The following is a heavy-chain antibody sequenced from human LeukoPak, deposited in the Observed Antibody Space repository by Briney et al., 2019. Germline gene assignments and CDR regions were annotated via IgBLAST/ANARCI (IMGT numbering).Heavy chain of an antibody. V-gene: IGHV3-21*01. Sequence: GGSLRLSCAASGFDFSTYTMNWVRQAPGKGLEWVASIISSSASISYADSMKGRFTISRDNAKKTVYLHMSSVRAEDTAVYYCARDLQEFDSWGQGTLVTVSS. J-gene: IGHJ4*02. CDR3: ARDLQEFDS. CDR2: IISSSASI. CDR1: GFDFSTYT.